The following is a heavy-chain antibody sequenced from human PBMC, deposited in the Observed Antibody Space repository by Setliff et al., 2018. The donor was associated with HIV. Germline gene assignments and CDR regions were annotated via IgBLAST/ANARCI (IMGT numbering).Heavy chain of an antibody. CDR3: ARGEPCDY. Sequence: PGGSLRLSCAASGFTFSSYWMHWVRQAPGKGLVWVSRINNDGGTSYADSVKGRFTIFRDNAQNTLYLQMNSLRGEDTAVYYCARGEPCDYWGQGTLVTVSS. J-gene: IGHJ4*02. CDR2: INNDGGT. D-gene: IGHD1-26*01. CDR1: GFTFSSYW. V-gene: IGHV3-74*01.